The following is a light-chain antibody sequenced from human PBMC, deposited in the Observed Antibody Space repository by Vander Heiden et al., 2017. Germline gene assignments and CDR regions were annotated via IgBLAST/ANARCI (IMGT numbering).Light chain of an antibody. Sequence: SYQLTQPPLVSASPRQTARITSSEDALPKQYAYWYQQKPGQGPVLVIYKDSERPSGIPERFSGSSSGTTVTLTISGGQAEDEADYYCQSADSSGTYVVFGGGTKLTVL. J-gene: IGLJ2*01. CDR1: ALPKQY. CDR3: QSADSSGTYVV. V-gene: IGLV3-25*03. CDR2: KDS.